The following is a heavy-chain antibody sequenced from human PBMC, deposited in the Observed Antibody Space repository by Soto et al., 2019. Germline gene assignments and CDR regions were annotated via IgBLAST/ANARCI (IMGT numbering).Heavy chain of an antibody. CDR1: GGSFRREA. V-gene: IGHV1-69*12. CDR3: ARGHEVGGKSAALEV. CDR2: ILPFFCTA. D-gene: IGHD6-25*01. Sequence: QVQLVQSGAEVKKPGSSVKVSCKASGGSFRREAINWARQAPGQGPAWMGGILPFFCTADYAQKFQGRVTLTADGSTTTVYLELGGLRFENTEVFYVARGHEVGGKSAALEVGGQGTKVSVSS. J-gene: IGHJ3*01.